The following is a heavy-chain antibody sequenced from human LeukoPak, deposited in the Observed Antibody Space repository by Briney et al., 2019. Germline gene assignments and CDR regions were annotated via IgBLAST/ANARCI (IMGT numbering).Heavy chain of an antibody. V-gene: IGHV3-15*01. CDR1: GFTFSNAW. Sequence: GGSLRLSCAASGFTFSNAWMSWVRQAPGKGLEWVGLIKSKTDAGTTDYAAPVKGRFSISRDDSKNTLYLQMNSLKTEDTAAYFCATDPHYQLPEYYFDYWGQGTLVTVSS. J-gene: IGHJ4*02. CDR2: IKSKTDAGTT. D-gene: IGHD2-2*01. CDR3: ATDPHYQLPEYYFDY.